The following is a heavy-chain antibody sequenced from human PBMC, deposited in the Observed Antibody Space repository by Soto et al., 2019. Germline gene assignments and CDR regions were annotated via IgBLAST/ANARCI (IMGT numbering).Heavy chain of an antibody. CDR2: IIPIFGTA. D-gene: IGHD3-3*01. J-gene: IGHJ5*02. V-gene: IGHV1-69*13. CDR3: ARGRFLEWVASWFDP. CDR1: GGTFSSYA. Sequence: ASVKVSCKASGGTFSSYAISWVRQAPGQGLEWMGGIIPIFGTANYAQKFQGRVTITADESTSTAYMELSSLRSEDTAVYYCARGRFLEWVASWFDPWGQGXLVTVYS.